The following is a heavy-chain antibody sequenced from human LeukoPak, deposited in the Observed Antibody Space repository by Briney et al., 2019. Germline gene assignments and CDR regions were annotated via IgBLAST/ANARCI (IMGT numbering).Heavy chain of an antibody. CDR2: TFYRSKWYH. D-gene: IGHD1-26*01. J-gene: IGHJ5*02. V-gene: IGHV6-1*01. CDR3: ASTINGRYFDWFDP. CDR1: GDSVSSNSAT. Sequence: SQTLSLTFAISGDSVSSNSATWHWIRQSPSRGLEWLGRTFYRSKWYHDYAVSVKSRITINPDTSKNQSSLQLNSVTTEDTAVYYCASTINGRYFDWFDPWGQGTLVTVSS.